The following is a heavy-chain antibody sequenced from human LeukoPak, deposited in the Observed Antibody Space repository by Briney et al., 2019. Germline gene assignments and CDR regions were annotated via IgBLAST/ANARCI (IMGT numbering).Heavy chain of an antibody. CDR3: AKGLPMVRGVIIWGDGYYFDY. CDR2: IYYSGST. Sequence: SETLSLTCTVSGGSISSYYWSWIRQPPGKGLEWIGYIYYSGSTNYNPSLKSRVTISVDTSKNQFSLKLSSVTAADTAVYYCAKGLPMVRGVIIWGDGYYFDYWGQGTLVTVSS. CDR1: GGSISSYY. V-gene: IGHV4-59*01. J-gene: IGHJ4*02. D-gene: IGHD3-10*01.